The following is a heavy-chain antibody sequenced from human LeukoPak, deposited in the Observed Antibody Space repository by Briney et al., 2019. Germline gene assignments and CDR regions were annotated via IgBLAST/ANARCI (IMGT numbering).Heavy chain of an antibody. CDR3: AREGRQDYVYFDY. V-gene: IGHV4-59*01. CDR2: INYSGNT. Sequence: SETLSLTCTVSGGSISDYYWSWIRQPPGKGLEWIGHINYSGNTNYNPSLKSRVTISVDTSKNQFSLRLTSVTAADTAVFYCAREGRQDYVYFDYWGQGSLVTVSS. CDR1: GGSISDYY. J-gene: IGHJ4*02. D-gene: IGHD4-17*01.